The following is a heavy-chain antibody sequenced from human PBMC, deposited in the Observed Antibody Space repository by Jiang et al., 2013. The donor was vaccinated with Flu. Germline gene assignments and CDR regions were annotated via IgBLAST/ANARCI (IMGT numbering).Heavy chain of an antibody. Sequence: GAEVKKPGESLKISCKGSGYSFTTYWIAWVRQMPGKGLEWMGIIYPGDSDTKYSPSFQGQVTISADKSISTAYLQWSSLKASDTAMYFCARTNYDFWSGYQNNYYFYYMDVWGKGTTVTVSS. J-gene: IGHJ6*03. D-gene: IGHD3-3*01. CDR1: GYSFTTYW. CDR3: ARTNYDFWSGYQNNYYFYYMDV. CDR2: IYPGDSDT. V-gene: IGHV5-51*01.